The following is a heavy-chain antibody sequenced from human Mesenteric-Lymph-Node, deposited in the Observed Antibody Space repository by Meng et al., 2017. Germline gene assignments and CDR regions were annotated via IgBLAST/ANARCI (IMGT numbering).Heavy chain of an antibody. CDR1: GFTFNTYW. CDR3: AKHRSGSYTFDY. J-gene: IGHJ4*02. V-gene: IGHV3-23*01. Sequence: GESLKISCAGSGFTFNTYWMNWVRQAPGKGLEWVSAIGSSTDTYYADSVKGRFTISRDKSQNTLYLEMNSLRAEDTAVYYCAKHRSGSYTFDYWDQGSLVTVSS. CDR2: IGSSTDT. D-gene: IGHD1-26*01.